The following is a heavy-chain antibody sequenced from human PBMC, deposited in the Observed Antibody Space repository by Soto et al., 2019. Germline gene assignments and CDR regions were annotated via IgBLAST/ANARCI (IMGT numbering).Heavy chain of an antibody. Sequence: GGSLRLSCAASGFTFSSYAMHWVRQAPGKGLEWVAVISYDGSNKYYADSVKGRFTISRDNSKNTLYLQMNSLRAEDTAVYYCASGYYYDSSGYYAYWGQGTLVTVSS. V-gene: IGHV3-30-3*01. CDR1: GFTFSSYA. CDR3: ASGYYYDSSGYYAY. D-gene: IGHD3-22*01. J-gene: IGHJ4*02. CDR2: ISYDGSNK.